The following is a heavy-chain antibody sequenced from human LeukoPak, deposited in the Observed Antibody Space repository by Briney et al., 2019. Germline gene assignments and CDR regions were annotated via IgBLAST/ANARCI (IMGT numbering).Heavy chain of an antibody. CDR3: ARLGDYGDWYY. CDR2: INHSGST. Sequence: SETLSLTCTVSGDSISSTSYYWGWIRQPPGKGLEWIGEINHSGSTNYNPSLKSRVTISVDTSKNQFSLKLSSVTAADTAVYYCARLGDYGDWYYWGQGTLVTVSS. CDR1: GDSISSTSYY. J-gene: IGHJ4*02. D-gene: IGHD4-17*01. V-gene: IGHV4-39*07.